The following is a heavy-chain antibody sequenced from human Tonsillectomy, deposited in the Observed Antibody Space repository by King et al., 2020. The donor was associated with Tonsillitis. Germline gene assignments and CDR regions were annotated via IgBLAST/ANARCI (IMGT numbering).Heavy chain of an antibody. CDR3: AKGAHLRGLSSWYGGVYFDY. Sequence: QLVQSGGGLVQPGRSLRLSCAASGFTFDDYAMHWVRQAPGKGLEWVSGISWNSGSIGYADSVKGRFTISRDNAKKSLYLQMNRLRAEDTALYYCAKGAHLRGLSSWYGGVYFDYWGQGTLVTVSS. V-gene: IGHV3-9*01. CDR1: GFTFDDYA. CDR2: ISWNSGSI. J-gene: IGHJ4*02. D-gene: IGHD6-13*01.